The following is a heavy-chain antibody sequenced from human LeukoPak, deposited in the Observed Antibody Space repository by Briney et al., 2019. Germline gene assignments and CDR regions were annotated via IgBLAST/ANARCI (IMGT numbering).Heavy chain of an antibody. CDR1: GGSFSGYY. CDR2: INHSGST. J-gene: IGHJ5*02. CDR3: ARVGAYYDFWSGSKRWFDP. Sequence: SETLSLTCAVYGGSFSGYYWSWIRQPPGKGLEWIGEINHSGSTNYNPSLKSRVTISVDTSKNQFSLKLSSVTAADTAVCYCARVGAYYDFWSGSKRWFDPWGQGTLVTVSS. D-gene: IGHD3-3*01. V-gene: IGHV4-34*01.